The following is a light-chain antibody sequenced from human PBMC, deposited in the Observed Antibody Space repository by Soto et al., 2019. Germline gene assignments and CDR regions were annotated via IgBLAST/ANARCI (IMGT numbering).Light chain of an antibody. CDR3: CSYAGSPYV. Sequence: QPVWNQARSGAGVPGQAGTISCTGTNSDVGRYNYVSWYQHHPGKAPKLMIYDVSTRPSGVPDRFSGSKSGTTASLTISGLQAEDEADYYCCSYAGSPYVFGTGTKVTVL. V-gene: IGLV2-11*01. CDR1: NSDVGRYNY. CDR2: DVS. J-gene: IGLJ1*01.